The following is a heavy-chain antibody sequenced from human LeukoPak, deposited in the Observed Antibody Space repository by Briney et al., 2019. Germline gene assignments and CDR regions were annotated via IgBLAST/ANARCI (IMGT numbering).Heavy chain of an antibody. Sequence: GESLKISFKTSGYRFSSYWIGWVRPMPGKGLEWVGIIYPGDSKTRYSPSFQGQVTISVDKSISTAYLQWSSLKASDTAMYYCARPQYGACDYWGQGTLVTVSS. D-gene: IGHD4-17*01. CDR1: GYRFSSYW. V-gene: IGHV5-51*01. J-gene: IGHJ4*02. CDR2: IYPGDSKT. CDR3: ARPQYGACDY.